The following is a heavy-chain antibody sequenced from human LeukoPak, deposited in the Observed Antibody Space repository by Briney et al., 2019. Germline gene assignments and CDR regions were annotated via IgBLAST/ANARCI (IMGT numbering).Heavy chain of an antibody. CDR1: GFTFSSYA. CDR3: AKTLGLYCSSTSCCLSY. CDR2: ISGSGGST. D-gene: IGHD2-2*01. Sequence: GGSLRLSCAASGFTFSSYAMSWVRQAPGKGLEWVSAISGSGGSTYYADSVKGRFTISRDNSKNTLYLQMNSLRAEDTAVYYCAKTLGLYCSSTSCCLSYWGQGTLVTVSS. J-gene: IGHJ4*02. V-gene: IGHV3-23*01.